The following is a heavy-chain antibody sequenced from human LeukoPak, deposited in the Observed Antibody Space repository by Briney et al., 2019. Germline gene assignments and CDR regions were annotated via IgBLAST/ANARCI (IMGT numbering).Heavy chain of an antibody. CDR1: GFTFSSYW. V-gene: IGHV3-74*01. CDR3: ARVGRWNYDYAFDI. CDR2: INSDGSST. D-gene: IGHD1-7*01. J-gene: IGHJ3*02. Sequence: PGGSLRLSCAASGFTFSSYWMHWVRQAPGKGLVWVSRINSDGSSTSYADSVKGRFTISRDNAKNTLYLQMNSLRAEDMAVYYCARVGRWNYDYAFDIWGQGTMVTVSS.